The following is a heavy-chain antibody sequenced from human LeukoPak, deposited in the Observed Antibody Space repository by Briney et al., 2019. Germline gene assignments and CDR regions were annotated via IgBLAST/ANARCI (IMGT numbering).Heavy chain of an antibody. D-gene: IGHD2-15*01. CDR1: GFTFSSYA. CDR2: ISGSGGST. Sequence: GGSLRLSCAAPGFTFSSYAMSWVRQAPGKGLEWVSAISGSGGSTYYADSVKGRFTISRDNSKNTLYLQMNSLRAEDTAVYYCAKDRRRVVVVVAATADDHWGQGTLVTVSS. J-gene: IGHJ5*02. V-gene: IGHV3-23*01. CDR3: AKDRRRVVVVVAATADDH.